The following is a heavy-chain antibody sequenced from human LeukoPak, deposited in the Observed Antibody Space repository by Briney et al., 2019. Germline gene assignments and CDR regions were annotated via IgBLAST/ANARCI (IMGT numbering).Heavy chain of an antibody. D-gene: IGHD3-10*01. CDR1: GGTFSSYA. Sequence: SVKVSCKASGGTFSSYAISWVRQAPGQGLEWMGRIIPILGIANYAQKFQGRVTITADKSTSTAYMELSSLRSEDTAVYYCAVNYYGSGSLRSFDIWGQGTMVTVSS. CDR2: IIPILGIA. J-gene: IGHJ3*02. V-gene: IGHV1-69*04. CDR3: AVNYYGSGSLRSFDI.